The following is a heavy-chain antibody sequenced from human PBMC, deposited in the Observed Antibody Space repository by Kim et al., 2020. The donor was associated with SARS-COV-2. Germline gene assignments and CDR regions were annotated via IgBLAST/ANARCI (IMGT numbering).Heavy chain of an antibody. CDR1: GGSISSGGYY. CDR2: IYYSGST. J-gene: IGHJ4*02. CDR3: ARGKAGYGDYVFVDY. D-gene: IGHD4-17*01. V-gene: IGHV4-31*03. Sequence: SETLSLTCTVSGGSISSGGYYWSWIRQHPGKGLEWIGYIYYSGSTYYNPSLKSRVTISVDTSKNQFSLKLSSVTAADTAVYYCARGKAGYGDYVFVDYWGQGTLVTVSS.